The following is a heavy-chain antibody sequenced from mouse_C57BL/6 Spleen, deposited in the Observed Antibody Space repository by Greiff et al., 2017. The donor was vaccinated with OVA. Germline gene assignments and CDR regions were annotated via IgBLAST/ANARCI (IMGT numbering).Heavy chain of an antibody. D-gene: IGHD2-3*01. CDR1: GYTFTSYW. Sequence: VQLQQPGTELVKPGASVKLSCKASGYTFTSYWMHWVKQRPGQGLEWIGNINPSNGGTNYNETFKSKATLTGDKSSSTAYMQLSSLTSEDSAVYYCARGDGYSDYAMDYWGQGTSVTVSS. CDR2: INPSNGGT. CDR3: ARGDGYSDYAMDY. V-gene: IGHV1-53*01. J-gene: IGHJ4*01.